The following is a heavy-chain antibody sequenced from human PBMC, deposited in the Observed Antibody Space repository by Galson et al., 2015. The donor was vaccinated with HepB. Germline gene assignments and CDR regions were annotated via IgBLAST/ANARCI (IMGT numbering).Heavy chain of an antibody. CDR1: GGTFSSYT. CDR2: IIPILGIA. V-gene: IGHV1-69*02. Sequence: SVKVSCKASGGTFSSYTISWVRQAPGQGLEWMGRIIPILGIADYAQKFQGRVTITADKSTSTAYMELSSLRSEDTAVYYCAREGPTTGFDPWGQGTLVTVSS. J-gene: IGHJ5*02. CDR3: AREGPTTGFDP. D-gene: IGHD1-1*01.